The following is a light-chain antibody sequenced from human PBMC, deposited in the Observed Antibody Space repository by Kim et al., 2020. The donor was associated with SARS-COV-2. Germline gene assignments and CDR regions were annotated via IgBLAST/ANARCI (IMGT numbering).Light chain of an antibody. CDR3: GSRDTNHNVI. Sequence: ALGQTVRITCQGDSLRSYYATWYQQRPGQAPMLVIYGKNNRPSEIPDRFSGSSSGNTASLTITGAQAEEEADYYCGSRDTNHNVIFGGGTNLTVL. CDR2: GKN. CDR1: SLRSYY. V-gene: IGLV3-19*01. J-gene: IGLJ2*01.